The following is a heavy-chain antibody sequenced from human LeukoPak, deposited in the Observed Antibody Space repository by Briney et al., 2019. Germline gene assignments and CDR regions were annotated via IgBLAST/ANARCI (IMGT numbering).Heavy chain of an antibody. CDR3: PLYNY. V-gene: IGHV1-3*03. CDR1: GYSFTSQD. Sequence: GASVKVSCKTSGYSFTSQDMHWVRQAPGQSLEWMGCINPDNGDTQYSQEFQGRVTITRDTSATTAYMELSSLRSDDMAVYYCPLYNYWGQGTLVTVSS. D-gene: IGHD2-2*02. J-gene: IGHJ4*02. CDR2: INPDNGDT.